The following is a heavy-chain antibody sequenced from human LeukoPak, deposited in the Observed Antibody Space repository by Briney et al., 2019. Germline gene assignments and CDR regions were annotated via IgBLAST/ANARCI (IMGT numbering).Heavy chain of an antibody. CDR1: GYSISSGYY. Sequence: SGTLSLTCTVSGYSISSGYYWGWIRQPPGKGLEWIGSIYHSGSTYYNPSLKSRVTISVDTSKNQFSLKLSSVTAADTAVYYCARDSAAVAGMDYWGQGTLVTVSS. J-gene: IGHJ4*02. D-gene: IGHD6-19*01. CDR2: IYHSGST. CDR3: ARDSAAVAGMDY. V-gene: IGHV4-38-2*02.